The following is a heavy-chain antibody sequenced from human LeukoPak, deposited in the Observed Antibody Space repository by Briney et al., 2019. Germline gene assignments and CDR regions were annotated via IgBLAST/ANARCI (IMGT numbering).Heavy chain of an antibody. J-gene: IGHJ4*02. CDR3: ARQRGYCSSTSCYNARRFDY. D-gene: IGHD2-2*02. V-gene: IGHV4-34*01. CDR1: GGSFSGYY. Sequence: PSETLSLTCAVCGGSFSGYYWSWIRQPPGKGLEWIGEINHSGSTNYNPSLKSRVTISVDTSKNQFSLKLSSVTAADTAVYYCARQRGYCSSTSCYNARRFDYWGQGTLVTVSS. CDR2: INHSGST.